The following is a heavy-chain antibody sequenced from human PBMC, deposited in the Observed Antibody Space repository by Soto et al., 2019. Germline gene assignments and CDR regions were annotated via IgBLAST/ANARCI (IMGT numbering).Heavy chain of an antibody. D-gene: IGHD3-10*01. CDR1: GYTFTSYY. V-gene: IGHV1-46*01. Sequence: GASLKVFCKASGYTFTSYYMHWVRQAPGQVLEWMGIINPSGGSTSYAQKFQGRVTMTRDTSTSTVYMELSSLRSEDTAVYYCARSGSTGNSGVVYYGMDVWGQGTTVT. J-gene: IGHJ6*02. CDR3: ARSGSTGNSGVVYYGMDV. CDR2: INPSGGST.